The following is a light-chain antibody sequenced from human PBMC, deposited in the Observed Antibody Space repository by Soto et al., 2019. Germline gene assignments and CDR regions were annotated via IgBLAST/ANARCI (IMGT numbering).Light chain of an antibody. J-gene: IGKJ1*01. CDR2: YIS. Sequence: EIVMTQSPATLSVSPGETASLSCRASQSAGNFLAWYQQKPGQAPRLLIYYISTRATGIPARFSGSGSGTEFILTISSLQSEDFAVYYCRQYDIWPPTFGQGTKVDIK. V-gene: IGKV3D-15*01. CDR1: QSAGNF. CDR3: RQYDIWPPT.